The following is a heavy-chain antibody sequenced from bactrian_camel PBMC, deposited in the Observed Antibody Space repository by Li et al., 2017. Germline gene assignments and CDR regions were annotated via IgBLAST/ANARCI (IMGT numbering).Heavy chain of an antibody. Sequence: HVQLVESGGGLVQPGESLRLSCAASGFTFSTYWMYWVRQAPGKGLEWVSSVGSFGSFFYADRVKGRFTVSQDNAKNTVYLQMNSLKPEDTAVYYCATAYRGLGRTYVVGSCQLFPGGPRYWGQGTQVTVS. J-gene: IGHJ4*01. CDR3: ATAYRGLGRTYVVGSCQLFPGGPRY. CDR2: VGSFGSF. CDR1: GFTFSTYW. V-gene: IGHV3S1*01. D-gene: IGHD2*01.